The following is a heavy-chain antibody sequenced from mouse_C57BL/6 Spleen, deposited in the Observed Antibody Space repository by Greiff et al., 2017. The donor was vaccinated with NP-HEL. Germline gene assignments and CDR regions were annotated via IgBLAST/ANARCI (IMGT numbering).Heavy chain of an antibody. Sequence: EVKVEESGGGLVQPGGSLKLSCAASGIDFSRYWMSWVRRAPGKGLEWIGEINPDSSTINYAPSLKDKFIISSDNAKNTLYLQMSKVRSEDTALYYCAREGYYGSTPWFAYWGQGTLVTVSA. CDR2: INPDSSTI. CDR3: AREGYYGSTPWFAY. V-gene: IGHV4-1*01. D-gene: IGHD1-1*01. CDR1: GIDFSRYW. J-gene: IGHJ3*01.